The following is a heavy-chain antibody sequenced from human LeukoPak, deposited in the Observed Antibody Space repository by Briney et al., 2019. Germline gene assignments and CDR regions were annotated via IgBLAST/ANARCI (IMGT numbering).Heavy chain of an antibody. CDR1: GFTFSSYA. CDR3: AKVGAAAATGNWFDP. V-gene: IGHV3-23*01. CDR2: ISGSGGST. J-gene: IGHJ5*02. D-gene: IGHD6-13*01. Sequence: PGGSLRLSCAASGFTFSSYAMSWVRQAPGKGLEWVSAISGSGGSTYYANSVKGRFTISRDNSKNTLYLQMNSLRAEDTAVYYCAKVGAAAATGNWFDPWGQGTLVTVSS.